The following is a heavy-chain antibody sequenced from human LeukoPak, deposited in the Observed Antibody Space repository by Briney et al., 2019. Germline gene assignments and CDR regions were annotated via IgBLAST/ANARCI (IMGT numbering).Heavy chain of an antibody. Sequence: GGSLRLSCAASGFTFSNAWMSWVRQAPGKGLEWVGRIKSKTDGGTTDYAAPVKGRFTISRDDSKNTLYLQMNSLKTEDTAVYYCTTDTSSSGWYTYYYYYYMDVWGKGTTVIISS. D-gene: IGHD6-19*01. CDR2: IKSKTDGGTT. J-gene: IGHJ6*03. V-gene: IGHV3-15*01. CDR3: TTDTSSSGWYTYYYYYYMDV. CDR1: GFTFSNAW.